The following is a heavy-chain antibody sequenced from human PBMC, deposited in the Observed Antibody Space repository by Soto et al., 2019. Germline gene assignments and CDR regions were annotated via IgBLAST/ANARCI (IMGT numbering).Heavy chain of an antibody. CDR3: TTGPVLGYCSSTSCPDDAFDI. V-gene: IGHV3-15*01. D-gene: IGHD2-2*01. J-gene: IGHJ3*02. CDR2: IKSKTDGGTT. CDR1: GFTFSNAW. Sequence: PGGSLRLSCASSGFTFSNAWMSWVRQAPGKGLEWVGRIKSKTDGGTTDYAAPVKGRFTISRDDSKNTLYLQMNSLKTEDTAVYYCTTGPVLGYCSSTSCPDDAFDIWGQGTMVTVS.